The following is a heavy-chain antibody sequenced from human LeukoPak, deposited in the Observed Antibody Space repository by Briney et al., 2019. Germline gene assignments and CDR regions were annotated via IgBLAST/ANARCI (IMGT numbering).Heavy chain of an antibody. CDR1: GGSISSGGYY. V-gene: IGHV4-31*03. CDR2: IYYSGST. D-gene: IGHD2-2*01. J-gene: IGHJ4*02. Sequence: SQTLSLTCTVSGGSISSGGYYWSWIRQHPGKGLEWIGYIYYSGSTYYNPSLKSRVTISVDTSKNQFSLKLSSVTAADTAVYCCARAAVGYCSSTSCYPYYFDYWGQGTLVTVSS. CDR3: ARAAVGYCSSTSCYPYYFDY.